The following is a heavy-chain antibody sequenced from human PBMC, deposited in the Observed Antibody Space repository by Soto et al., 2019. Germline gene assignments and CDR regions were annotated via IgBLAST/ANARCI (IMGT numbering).Heavy chain of an antibody. V-gene: IGHV1-69*13. CDR2: IIPIFGTA. CDR1: RGAFSCYA. CDR3: ARVRRRGLRFLEWLPDYYYYGMDV. D-gene: IGHD3-3*01. Sequence: SVEVSCKASRGAFSCYAISWVRQATGQRIEKIGGIIPIFGTANYAQKFQGRVTITADESTSTAYMELRSLRSEDTAVYYCARVRRRGLRFLEWLPDYYYYGMDVWGQGTTVTVSS. J-gene: IGHJ6*02.